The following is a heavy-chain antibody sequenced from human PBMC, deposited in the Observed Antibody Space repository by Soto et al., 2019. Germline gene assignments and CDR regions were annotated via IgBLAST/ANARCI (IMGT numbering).Heavy chain of an antibody. CDR2: ISSSSSYT. CDR1: GFTFSDYY. J-gene: IGHJ5*02. CDR3: ARMVRCSGVSCPSGSFDP. V-gene: IGHV3-11*06. D-gene: IGHD2-15*01. Sequence: PGGSLRLSCAASGFTFSDYYMSWIRQAPGKGLEWVSYISSSSSYTNYADSVKGRFTISRDNAKNSLYLQMNSLRAEDTAVYYCARMVRCSGVSCPSGSFDPCCPGTLVTVS.